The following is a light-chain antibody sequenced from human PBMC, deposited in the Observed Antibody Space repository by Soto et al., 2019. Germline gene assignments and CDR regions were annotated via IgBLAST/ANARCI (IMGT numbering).Light chain of an antibody. Sequence: QSVLTQPASVSGSPGQSITISCTGTSTDIGSYNYVSWYQQHPGKAPKLMIYEVSNRPSGVSNRFSGSKSGNTASLTISGLQAEDEADYYCNSYITTSTSGFGTGPNATVL. CDR1: STDIGSYNY. CDR3: NSYITTSTSG. CDR2: EVS. V-gene: IGLV2-14*01. J-gene: IGLJ1*01.